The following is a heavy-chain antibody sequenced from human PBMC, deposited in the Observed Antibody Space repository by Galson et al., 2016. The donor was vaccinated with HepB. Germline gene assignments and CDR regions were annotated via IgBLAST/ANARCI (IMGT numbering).Heavy chain of an antibody. D-gene: IGHD3-22*01. Sequence: SVKVSCKASGYIFTSYYMHWVRQAPGQGLEWMGIINPSGGSTSCAQKFQGRVTMTRDTSTSTVYMELSSLRSEDTAVYYCAGEDYYDNSGYRGGAFDIWGQGTMVTVSS. CDR1: GYIFTSYY. V-gene: IGHV1-46*01. CDR3: AGEDYYDNSGYRGGAFDI. CDR2: INPSGGST. J-gene: IGHJ3*02.